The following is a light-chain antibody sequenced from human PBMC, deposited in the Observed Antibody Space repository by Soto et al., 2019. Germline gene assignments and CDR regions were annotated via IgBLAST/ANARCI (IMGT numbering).Light chain of an antibody. Sequence: QSALTQPPSASGSPGQSVTISCTGTSSDVGGYNYVSWYQQHPGKAPKLMIYEVSKRPSGVPDRFSGSKSGNTASLTVSGLQPEDEADSYCSSYAGSNKSVFGTGTKVTVL. V-gene: IGLV2-8*01. CDR2: EVS. CDR1: SSDVGGYNY. J-gene: IGLJ1*01. CDR3: SSYAGSNKSV.